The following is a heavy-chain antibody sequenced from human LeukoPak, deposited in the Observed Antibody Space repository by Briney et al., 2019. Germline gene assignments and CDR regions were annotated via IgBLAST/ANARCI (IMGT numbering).Heavy chain of an antibody. Sequence: GGSLRLSCAASGFTFSGSAMHWVRQASGKGLEWVGRIRSKANSYATAYAASVKGSFTISRDDSKNTAYLQMNSLKTEDTAVYYCTTEVPTIAARLDDAFDIWGQGTMVTVSS. V-gene: IGHV3-73*01. J-gene: IGHJ3*02. CDR2: IRSKANSYAT. CDR1: GFTFSGSA. CDR3: TTEVPTIAARLDDAFDI. D-gene: IGHD6-6*01.